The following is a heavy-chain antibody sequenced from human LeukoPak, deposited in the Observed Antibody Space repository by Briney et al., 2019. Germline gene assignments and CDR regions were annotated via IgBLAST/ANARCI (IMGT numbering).Heavy chain of an antibody. CDR3: ARDGPGITMVRGILWY. Sequence: APVKVSCKASGYTFTSYYMHWVRQAPGQGLEWMGIINPSGGSTSYAQKFQGRVTMTRDMSTSTVYMELSSLRSEDTAVYYCARDGPGITMVRGILWYWGQGTLVTVSS. CDR1: GYTFTSYY. V-gene: IGHV1-46*01. CDR2: INPSGGST. D-gene: IGHD3-10*01. J-gene: IGHJ4*02.